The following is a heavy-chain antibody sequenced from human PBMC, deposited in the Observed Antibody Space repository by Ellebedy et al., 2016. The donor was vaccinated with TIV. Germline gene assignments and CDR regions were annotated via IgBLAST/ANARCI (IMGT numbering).Heavy chain of an antibody. J-gene: IGHJ3*02. Sequence: GGSLRLSXAASGFTFSHYWMHWVRQAPGKGLVWVSRIRKDGPYTSYADSVKGRFTVSRDNAKNTVYLQMNSLRVDDTAIYYCARDRDDPNPGDAFDIWGQGAMVTVSS. V-gene: IGHV3-74*01. CDR3: ARDRDDPNPGDAFDI. CDR1: GFTFSHYW. CDR2: IRKDGPYT.